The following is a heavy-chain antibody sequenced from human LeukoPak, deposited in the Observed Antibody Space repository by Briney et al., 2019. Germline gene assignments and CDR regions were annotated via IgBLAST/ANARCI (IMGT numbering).Heavy chain of an antibody. CDR1: GYSFTSYW. CDR2: IYPGDSDT. J-gene: IGHJ3*02. Sequence: GESLQISCKGSGYSFTSYWIGWVRQMPRKGLEWMGIIYPGDSDTRYSPSFQGQVTISADKSISTAYLQWRSLKASDTAMYYCARSRDYGDYEVSFAFDIWGQGTMVTVSS. V-gene: IGHV5-51*01. CDR3: ARSRDYGDYEVSFAFDI. D-gene: IGHD4-17*01.